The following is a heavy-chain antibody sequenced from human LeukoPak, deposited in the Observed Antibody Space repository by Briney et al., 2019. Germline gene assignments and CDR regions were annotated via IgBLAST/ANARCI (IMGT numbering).Heavy chain of an antibody. Sequence: ASVTVSCKASGYTCTVYYMHWVRQAPGQGLEWMGWINPNSGGTNYAQKFQGRVTMTRDTSISTAYMELSRLRSDDTAVYYCARERGNYYDSSGYYPEYFQHWGQGTLVTVSS. D-gene: IGHD3-22*01. J-gene: IGHJ1*01. CDR2: INPNSGGT. CDR1: GYTCTVYY. V-gene: IGHV1-2*02. CDR3: ARERGNYYDSSGYYPEYFQH.